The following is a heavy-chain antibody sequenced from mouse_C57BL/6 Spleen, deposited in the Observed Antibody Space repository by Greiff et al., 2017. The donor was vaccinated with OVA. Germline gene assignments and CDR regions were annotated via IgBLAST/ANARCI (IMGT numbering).Heavy chain of an antibody. CDR1: GYTFTSYW. J-gene: IGHJ2*01. D-gene: IGHD2-3*01. V-gene: IGHV1-52*01. CDR2: IDPSDSET. CDR3: ATLCDGYGEDY. Sequence: VQLQQPGAELVRPGSSVKLSCKASGYTFTSYWMHWVKQRPIQGLEWIGNIDPSDSETHYNQKFKDKATLTVDKSSSTAYMQLSSLTSEDSAVYYCATLCDGYGEDYWGQGTTLTVSS.